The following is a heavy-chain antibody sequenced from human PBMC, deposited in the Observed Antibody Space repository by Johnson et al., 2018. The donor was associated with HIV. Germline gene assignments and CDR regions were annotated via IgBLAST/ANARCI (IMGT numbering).Heavy chain of an antibody. CDR1: GFTFSDYY. Sequence: QVQLVESGGGVVQPGRSLRLSCAASGFTFSDYYMSWIRQAPGKGLEWVSYISSSGSTMYYADSVKGRFTISRDNSKNTLYLQMNSLRADDTALYYCASVYYDILTGYYYDAFDIWGQGTMVTVSS. J-gene: IGHJ3*02. CDR2: ISSSGSTM. D-gene: IGHD3-9*01. V-gene: IGHV3-11*04. CDR3: ASVYYDILTGYYYDAFDI.